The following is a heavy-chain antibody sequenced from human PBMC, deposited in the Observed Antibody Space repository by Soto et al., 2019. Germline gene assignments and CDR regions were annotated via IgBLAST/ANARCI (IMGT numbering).Heavy chain of an antibody. J-gene: IGHJ6*02. V-gene: IGHV4-34*01. D-gene: IGHD3-3*01. CDR3: AASEGPGVVISRYYYYGMDV. CDR2: INHSGST. Sequence: SETLSLTCAVYGGSFSGYYWSWIRQPPGKGLEWIGEINHSGSTNYTPSLKSRVTISVDTSKNQFSLKLSSVTAADTAVYYCAASEGPGVVISRYYYYGMDVWGQGTTVTVSS. CDR1: GGSFSGYY.